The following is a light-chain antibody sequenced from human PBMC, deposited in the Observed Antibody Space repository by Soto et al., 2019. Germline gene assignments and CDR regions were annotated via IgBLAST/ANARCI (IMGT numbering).Light chain of an antibody. V-gene: IGKV3-20*01. CDR3: QQSDRSPFT. J-gene: IGKJ2*01. CDR2: CAS. Sequence: ELVLTQSPSTLSLSPGGRAPLSCRARQSVSSSYLAWYHQKHGQAPRLHSYCASSRSTGIPDRFSGRGSGTDLTLTISRLEPEDFVVYFCQQSDRSPFTIGQGTKVDIK. CDR1: QSVSSSY.